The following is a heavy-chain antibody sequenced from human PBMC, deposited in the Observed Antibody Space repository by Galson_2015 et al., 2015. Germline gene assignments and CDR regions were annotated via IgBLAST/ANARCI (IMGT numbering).Heavy chain of an antibody. J-gene: IGHJ3*01. V-gene: IGHV1-46*01. CDR3: AKAQSYSSLNAFDL. Sequence: SVKVSCKGSGYSFTSYYMHWMRQAPGQGLEWLGLINTFRGDTDYAQKFQDRIIMTTDKSTSAVYMELSSLRSDDTAVYYCAKAQSYSSLNAFDLWGQGTMVTVSS. CDR2: INTFRGDT. D-gene: IGHD3-22*01. CDR1: GYSFTSYY.